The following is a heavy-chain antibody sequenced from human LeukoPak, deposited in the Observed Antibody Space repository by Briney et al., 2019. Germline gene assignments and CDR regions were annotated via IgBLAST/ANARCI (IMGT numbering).Heavy chain of an antibody. D-gene: IGHD2-21*02. J-gene: IGHJ4*02. CDR3: TRDGDWHHQDFDL. CDR2: IKANSGAT. V-gene: IGHV1-2*02. CDR1: GFAFNGYY. Sequence: GASVKVSCKASGFAFNGYYMYWVRQAPGQGLEWMGWIKANSGATLYSEKFQGRVTMTRDTSIGTLYMELSSLTSDDTAVYYCTRDGDWHHQDFDLWGQGTLVTVSS.